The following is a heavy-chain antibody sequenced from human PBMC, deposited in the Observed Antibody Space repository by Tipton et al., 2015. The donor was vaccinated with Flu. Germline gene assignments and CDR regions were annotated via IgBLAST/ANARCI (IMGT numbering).Heavy chain of an antibody. CDR1: GASISSGSYY. CDR3: ARRDYSNYVSDPKNWFDP. Sequence: QVQLVQSGPEVKPSETLSLTCTVSGASISSGSYYWSWIRQPAGKGLEWIGRIYTTGTTNYNPSLKSRVTISLDTSKNQFSLKLNSVTAADTAVYYCARRDYSNYVSDPKNWFDPWGQGTLVTVSS. V-gene: IGHV4-61*02. J-gene: IGHJ5*02. D-gene: IGHD4-11*01. CDR2: IYTTGTT.